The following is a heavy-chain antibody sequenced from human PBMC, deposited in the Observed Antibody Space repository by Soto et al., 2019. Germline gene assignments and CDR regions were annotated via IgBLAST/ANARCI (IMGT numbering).Heavy chain of an antibody. Sequence: TGGSLRLSGAASGFSFSSYGMHWVRQGPGEGLEGVEVISYGGSNKYYADSVKGRVTISRDNSKNTLYLQMNSLRAEDSAVYYCAKEGRIAGAHRHFDYWGQGTLVTVYS. J-gene: IGHJ4*02. V-gene: IGHV3-30*18. CDR2: ISYGGSNK. D-gene: IGHD6-19*01. CDR3: AKEGRIAGAHRHFDY. CDR1: GFSFSSYG.